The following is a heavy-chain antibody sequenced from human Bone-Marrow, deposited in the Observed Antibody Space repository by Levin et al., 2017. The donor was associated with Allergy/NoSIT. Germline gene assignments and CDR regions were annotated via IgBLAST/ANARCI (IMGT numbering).Heavy chain of an antibody. D-gene: IGHD3-10*01. J-gene: IGHJ5*02. CDR3: SRPQVLYYGSGAYYPPAPGWFDA. CDR2: INHSGTS. V-gene: IGHV4-34*01. Sequence: SETLSLTCAVYGGSFSGYSWTWIRQPPGKGLEWIWEINHSGTSNYNPSLMGRVTISVDTSKNQFSLTLTPVTAADPAVSYCSRPQVLYYGSGAYYPPAPGWFDAWGQGALVTVSS. CDR1: GGSFSGYS.